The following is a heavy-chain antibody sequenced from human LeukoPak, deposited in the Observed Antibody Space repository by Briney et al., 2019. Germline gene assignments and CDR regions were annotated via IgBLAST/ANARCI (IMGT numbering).Heavy chain of an antibody. V-gene: IGHV3-23*01. J-gene: IGHJ6*02. CDR3: AREGSSYLYGMDV. CDR1: GFTFSSYA. D-gene: IGHD6-13*01. CDR2: ISGSGGST. Sequence: GGSLRLSCAASGFTFSSYAMSWVRQAPGKGLEWVSAISGSGGSTYYADSVKGRFTISRDNAKNSLYLQMNSLRAEDTAVYYCAREGSSYLYGMDVWGQGTTVTVSS.